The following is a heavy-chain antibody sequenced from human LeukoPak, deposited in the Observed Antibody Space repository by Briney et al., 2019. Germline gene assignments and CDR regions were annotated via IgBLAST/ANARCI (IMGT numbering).Heavy chain of an antibody. CDR2: IKSKTDGGTT. CDR3: TTVGIVVVPAAFHYYYYMDV. V-gene: IGHV3-15*01. D-gene: IGHD2-2*01. Sequence: GGSLRLSRAASGFTFSNAWMSWVRQAPGKGLEWVGRIKSKTDGGTTDYAAPVKGRFTISRDDSKNTLYLQMNSLKTEDTAVYYCTTVGIVVVPAAFHYYYYMDVWGKGTTVTVSS. CDR1: GFTFSNAW. J-gene: IGHJ6*03.